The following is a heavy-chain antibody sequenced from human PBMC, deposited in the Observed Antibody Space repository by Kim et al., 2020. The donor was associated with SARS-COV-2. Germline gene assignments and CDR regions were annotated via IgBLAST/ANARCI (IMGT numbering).Heavy chain of an antibody. CDR1: GFTFTTYA. CDR2: LSSNGVAT. V-gene: IGHV3-23*01. D-gene: IGHD3-10*01. J-gene: IGHJ6*01. Sequence: GGSLRLSCAASGFTFTTYAMTWVRQAPGKGLEWVSALSSNGVATYYADSVKGRFIISRDNSRNTLYLQMNSLRAEDTAIYYCAKFPRVTAPTYRFGTDV. CDR3: AKFPRVTAPTYRFGTDV.